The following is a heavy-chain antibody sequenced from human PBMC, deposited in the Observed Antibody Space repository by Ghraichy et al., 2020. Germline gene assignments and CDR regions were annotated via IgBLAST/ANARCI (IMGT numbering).Heavy chain of an antibody. CDR2: ISGSGGST. V-gene: IGHV3-23*01. CDR1: GFTFSSYA. Sequence: GGSLRLTCAASGFTFSSYAMSWVRQAPGKGLEWVSAISGSGGSTYYADSVKGRFTISRDNSKNTLYLQMNSLRAEDTAVYYCAKRGYYDFWSGSPYGMDVWGQGTTVTVSS. D-gene: IGHD3-3*01. CDR3: AKRGYYDFWSGSPYGMDV. J-gene: IGHJ6*02.